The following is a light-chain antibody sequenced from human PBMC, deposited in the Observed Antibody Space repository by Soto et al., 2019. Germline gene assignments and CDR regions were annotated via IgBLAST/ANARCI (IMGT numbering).Light chain of an antibody. CDR2: EVS. Sequence: QSVLTQPASVSGSPGQSITISCTGTSSDVGSYNLVSWYQQHPGKAPKLMIYEVSKRPSGVSNRFSGSKSGNTASLTISGLQAEDEADYDCWSYTGSSTSYVFGARTKVTV. CDR3: WSYTGSSTSYV. J-gene: IGLJ1*01. CDR1: SSDVGSYNL. V-gene: IGLV2-23*02.